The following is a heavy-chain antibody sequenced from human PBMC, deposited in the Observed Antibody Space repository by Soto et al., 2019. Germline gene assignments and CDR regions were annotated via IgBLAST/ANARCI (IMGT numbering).Heavy chain of an antibody. Sequence: GGSLRLSCAATGFTFSSYAMSWVRQAPGKGMEWVSAISGSGGSTYYADSVKGRFTISRDNSKNTLYLQMNSLRAEDTAVYYCAKGNPYYYYGMDVWGQGTTVTVSS. CDR2: ISGSGGST. CDR3: AKGNPYYYYGMDV. CDR1: GFTFSSYA. D-gene: IGHD4-4*01. J-gene: IGHJ6*02. V-gene: IGHV3-23*01.